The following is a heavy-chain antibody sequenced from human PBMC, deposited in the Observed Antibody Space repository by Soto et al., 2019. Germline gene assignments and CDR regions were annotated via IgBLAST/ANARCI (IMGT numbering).Heavy chain of an antibody. Sequence: QVQLVQSGAEVKKPGSSVTVSCQASGYVFATYYMHWVRQVPGQGLEWMGIINPSDGRTTYAQKFQGRVTMTRDTSTSTLYMELARLTSEDTALDYCGRVGQTLHETFDSWGQGTQVTVSS. CDR1: GYVFATYY. J-gene: IGHJ4*02. CDR2: INPSDGRT. D-gene: IGHD3-3*01. V-gene: IGHV1-46*01. CDR3: GRVGQTLHETFDS.